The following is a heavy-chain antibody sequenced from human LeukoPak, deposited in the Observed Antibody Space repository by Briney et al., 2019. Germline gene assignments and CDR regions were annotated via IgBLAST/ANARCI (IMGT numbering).Heavy chain of an antibody. V-gene: IGHV1-69*04. CDR1: GGTFSRYA. CDR2: IIPVLSIA. CDR3: ARDLLPDYYDRSGYLGLARVMGGFGAFDI. D-gene: IGHD3-22*01. J-gene: IGHJ3*02. Sequence: ASVKVSCKASGGTFSRYAIGWVRQAPGQGLEWMGRIIPVLSIAEHAQTLQGSVTITADKSTTTVYMELSSLRSEDTAVYYCARDLLPDYYDRSGYLGLARVMGGFGAFDIWGQGTMVAVSS.